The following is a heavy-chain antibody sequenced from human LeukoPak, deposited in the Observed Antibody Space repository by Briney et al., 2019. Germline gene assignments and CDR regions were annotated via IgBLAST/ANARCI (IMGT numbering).Heavy chain of an antibody. CDR1: GYTFTGYY. CDR2: INPNSGGT. CDR3: ATLGGGFDY. D-gene: IGHD3-10*01. V-gene: IGHV1-2*02. Sequence: EASVNVSCKASGYTFTGYYMRWVRQAPGQGLEWMGWINPNSGGTNYAQKFQGRVTMTRDTSISTAYMELSRLRSDDTAVYYCATLGGGFDYWGQGTLVTVSS. J-gene: IGHJ4*02.